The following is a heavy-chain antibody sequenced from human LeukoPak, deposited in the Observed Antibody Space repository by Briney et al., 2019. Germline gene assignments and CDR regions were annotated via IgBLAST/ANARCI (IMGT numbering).Heavy chain of an antibody. D-gene: IGHD2-2*01. CDR3: AKGGCSSTTCYLANP. CDR1: GFTFSSYG. Sequence: GRSLRLSCAASGFTFSSYGMHWVRQAPGKGLEWVAVISYDGSNKNCADSVKGRFTISRDNSKNTLYLQMNSLTAEDTALYYCAKGGCSSTTCYLANPWGQGTLVTVSS. CDR2: ISYDGSNK. J-gene: IGHJ5*02. V-gene: IGHV3-30*18.